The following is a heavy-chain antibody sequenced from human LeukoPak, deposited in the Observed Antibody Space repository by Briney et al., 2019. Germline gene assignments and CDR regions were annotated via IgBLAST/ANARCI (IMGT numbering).Heavy chain of an antibody. V-gene: IGHV3-23*01. CDR2: ISGSGGST. Sequence: PGGSLRLSCAASGFTFSDFAMSWVRQAPGKGLEWVSAISGSGGSTYHGDSVKGRFTISRDNSKNTLYLQMNGLRAEDTAVYYCAKCRGSDNYYYMDVWGKGTTVTVSS. D-gene: IGHD1-26*01. CDR1: GFTFSDFA. CDR3: AKCRGSDNYYYMDV. J-gene: IGHJ6*03.